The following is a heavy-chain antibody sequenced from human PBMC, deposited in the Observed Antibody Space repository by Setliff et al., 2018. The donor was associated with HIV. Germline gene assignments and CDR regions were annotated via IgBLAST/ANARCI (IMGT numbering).Heavy chain of an antibody. CDR2: IYYSGST. Sequence: SETLSLTCTVSGGSISSYYWSWIRQPPGKGLEWIGYIYYSGSTNYNPSLKSRVTISVDTPKNQFSLKLSSVTAADTAVYYCARGSRGYSYAYYYYYMDVWAKGPRSPSP. V-gene: IGHV4-59*01. D-gene: IGHD5-18*01. CDR3: ARGSRGYSYAYYYYYMDV. J-gene: IGHJ6*03. CDR1: GGSISSYY.